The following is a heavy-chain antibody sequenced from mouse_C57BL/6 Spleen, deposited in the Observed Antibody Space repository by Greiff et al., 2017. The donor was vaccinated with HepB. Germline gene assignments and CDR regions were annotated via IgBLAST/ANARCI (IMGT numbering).Heavy chain of an antibody. CDR1: GFTFSSYA. J-gene: IGHJ2*01. CDR3: ARKFNWDDYFDY. D-gene: IGHD4-1*02. V-gene: IGHV5-4*03. CDR2: ISDGGSYT. Sequence: EVMLVESGGGLVKPGGSLKLSCAASGFTFSSYAMSWVRQTPEKRLEWVATISDGGSYTYYPDNVKGRFTISRDNAKNNLYLQMSHLKSEDTAMYYCARKFNWDDYFDYWGQGTTLTVSS.